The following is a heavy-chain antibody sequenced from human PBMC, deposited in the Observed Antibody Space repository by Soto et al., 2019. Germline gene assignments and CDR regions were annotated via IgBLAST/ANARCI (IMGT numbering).Heavy chain of an antibody. CDR1: GFTVSSNY. J-gene: IGHJ6*02. Sequence: GGSLRLSCAASGFTVSSNYMSWVRQAPGKGLEWVSVIYSGGSTYYADSVKGRFTISRDNSKNTLYLQMNSLRAEDTAVYYCASSRIAANYYYGMDVWGQGTTVTVSS. V-gene: IGHV3-66*01. D-gene: IGHD6-13*01. CDR2: IYSGGST. CDR3: ASSRIAANYYYGMDV.